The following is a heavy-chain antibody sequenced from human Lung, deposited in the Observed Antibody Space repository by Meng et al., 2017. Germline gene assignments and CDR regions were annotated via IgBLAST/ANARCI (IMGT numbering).Heavy chain of an antibody. CDR1: GGSITSSTW. V-gene: IGHV4-4*02. CDR3: ARFDISSSGRGDY. D-gene: IGHD1-26*01. Sequence: QGQRQESGPGLVQPSGTLSLTCAAFGGSITSSTWWSWVRQTPGKGLEWFGEIFHSGSTNYNPPLESRVTISVDKSKNQFSLKVYSVTAADTATYYCARFDISSSGRGDYWGQGILVTVSS. J-gene: IGHJ4*02. CDR2: IFHSGST.